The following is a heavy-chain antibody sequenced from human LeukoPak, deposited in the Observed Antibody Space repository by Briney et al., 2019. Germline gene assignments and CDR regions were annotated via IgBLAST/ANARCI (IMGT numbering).Heavy chain of an antibody. V-gene: IGHV1-69*13. J-gene: IGHJ6*02. CDR1: GGTFSIYA. D-gene: IGHD5-18*01. Sequence: SVNVSCKASGGTFSIYAISWVRQAPGRGLEWMGGIIPIFGTANYAQKFQGRVTITADESTSTAYMELSSLRSEDTAVYYCARDGSRGYSYGKNGNYYGMDVWGQGTTVTVSS. CDR3: ARDGSRGYSYGKNGNYYGMDV. CDR2: IIPIFGTA.